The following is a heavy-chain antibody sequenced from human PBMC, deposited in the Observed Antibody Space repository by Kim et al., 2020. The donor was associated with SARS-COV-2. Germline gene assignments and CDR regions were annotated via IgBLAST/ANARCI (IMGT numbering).Heavy chain of an antibody. V-gene: IGHV7-4-1*02. Sequence: PGQGLEWMGWINTNTGNPTYAQGFTGRFVFSLDTSVSTAYLQISSLKAEDTAVYYCARAPLKYYDFWSGYYMPARWFDPWGQGTLVTVSS. J-gene: IGHJ5*02. CDR2: INTNTGNP. D-gene: IGHD3-3*01. CDR3: ARAPLKYYDFWSGYYMPARWFDP.